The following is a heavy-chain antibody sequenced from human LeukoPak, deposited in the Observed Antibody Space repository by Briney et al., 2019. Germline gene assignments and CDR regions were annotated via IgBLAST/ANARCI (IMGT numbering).Heavy chain of an antibody. CDR1: GFTFSSYA. D-gene: IGHD3-16*01. J-gene: IGHJ6*03. Sequence: SGGSLRLSCAASGFTFSSYAMSWVRQAPGKGLEWVSAISGSGGSTYYADSVKGRFTISRDNAKNSLYLQMNSLRAEDTAVYYCARDLRDNYMDVWGKGTTVTVSS. CDR2: ISGSGGST. CDR3: ARDLRDNYMDV. V-gene: IGHV3-23*01.